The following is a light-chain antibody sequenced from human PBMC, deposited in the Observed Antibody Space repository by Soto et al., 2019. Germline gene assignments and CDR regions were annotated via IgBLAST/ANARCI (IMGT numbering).Light chain of an antibody. Sequence: IVMTQSPDSLTVSLGERATINCKSSQSLLYSSNNKTYLAWYQHRPGQSPKMLIFWASARESGVPDRFAGSGSETDFTLTISSLQAEDAAVYYCQQYYSDFFTFGQGTRLEIK. CDR1: QSLLYSSNNKTY. CDR2: WAS. CDR3: QQYYSDFFT. V-gene: IGKV4-1*01. J-gene: IGKJ2*01.